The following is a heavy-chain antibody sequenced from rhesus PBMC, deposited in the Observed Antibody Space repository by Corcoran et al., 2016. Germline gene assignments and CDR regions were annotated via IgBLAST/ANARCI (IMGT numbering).Heavy chain of an antibody. J-gene: IGHJ6*01. CDR3: ARGRYCSGGVCYGLDS. CDR2: IGGSSGST. CDR1: GYSISSGYG. D-gene: IGHD2-8*01. V-gene: IGHV4-127*01. Sequence: QVQLQESGPGLVKPSETLSLTCAVSGYSISSGYGWSWFRPPPGKGRGWIGDIGGSSGSTNHNPSLKSRVTMSKDTSKNQFSLKLGSVTAAYTAVYYCARGRYCSGGVCYGLDSWGQGVVVTVSS.